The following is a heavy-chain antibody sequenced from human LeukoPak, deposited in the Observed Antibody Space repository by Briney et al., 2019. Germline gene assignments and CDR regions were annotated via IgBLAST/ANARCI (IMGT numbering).Heavy chain of an antibody. V-gene: IGHV4-39*01. CDR3: ARTIAVAGPPSFDY. D-gene: IGHD6-19*01. CDR2: ISYSGST. CDR1: DDSLSSSSYF. J-gene: IGHJ4*02. Sequence: SETLSLTCSVSDDSLSSSSYFWGWIRQPPGKGLECIGSISYSGSTYYNPSFKSRVTVSVDTTKNQSSLKLSSVTAADTAVYYCARTIAVAGPPSFDYWGQGTLVTVSS.